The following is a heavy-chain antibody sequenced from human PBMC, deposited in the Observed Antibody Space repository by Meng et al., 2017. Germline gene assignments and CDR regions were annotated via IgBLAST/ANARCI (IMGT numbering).Heavy chain of an antibody. CDR1: GGSISSGGYY. Sequence: SCTVSGGSISSGGYYWSWIRQHPGKGLEWIGYIYYSGSTYYNPSLKSRVTISVDTSKNQFSLKLSSVTAADTAVYYCARRSGDYVDFWFDPWGQGTLVTVSS. CDR3: ARRSGDYVDFWFDP. V-gene: IGHV4-31*02. J-gene: IGHJ5*02. D-gene: IGHD4-17*01. CDR2: IYYSGST.